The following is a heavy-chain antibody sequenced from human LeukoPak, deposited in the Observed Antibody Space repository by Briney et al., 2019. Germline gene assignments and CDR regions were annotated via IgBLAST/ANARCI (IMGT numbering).Heavy chain of an antibody. V-gene: IGHV4-31*03. J-gene: IGHJ4*02. CDR3: ARDRIAAAEAFDY. Sequence: SETLSLTCTVSGGSISSGGYYWSWIRQHPGKGLEWIGYIYYSGSTYYNPSLKSRVTISVDTSKNQFSLKLSSVTAADTAVYYCARDRIAAAEAFDYWGQGTLVTVSS. D-gene: IGHD6-13*01. CDR2: IYYSGST. CDR1: GGSISSGGYY.